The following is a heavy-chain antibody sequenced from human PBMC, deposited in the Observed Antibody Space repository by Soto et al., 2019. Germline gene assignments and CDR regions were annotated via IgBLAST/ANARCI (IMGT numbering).Heavy chain of an antibody. CDR2: ISSYNGDT. Sequence: QVQLVQSGVEVKKPGASVKVSCKASGFTYGSFGFNWVRQAPGQGLEWMGRISSYNGDTHYAQKFQGRVTMSTDTPTTTAYMDLRGLRSDDKAIYVCAGHNNVAGFDYWGQGTLVTVSS. J-gene: IGHJ4*02. D-gene: IGHD1-20*01. CDR3: AGHNNVAGFDY. CDR1: GFTYGSFG. V-gene: IGHV1-18*04.